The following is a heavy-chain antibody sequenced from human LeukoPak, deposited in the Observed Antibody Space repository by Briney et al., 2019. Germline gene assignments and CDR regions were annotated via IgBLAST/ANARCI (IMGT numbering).Heavy chain of an antibody. D-gene: IGHD6-19*01. CDR3: ARGRTVYSGWYGY. V-gene: IGHV1-8*02. J-gene: IGHJ4*02. CDR2: MNPNSGNT. Sequence: ASVKVSCKASGYTFTSYDINWVRQATGQGREWMGWMNPNSGNTGYAQKFQGRVTMTRNTSISTAYIELSSLRSEDTAVYYCARGRTVYSGWYGYWGQGTLVTVSS. CDR1: GYTFTSYD.